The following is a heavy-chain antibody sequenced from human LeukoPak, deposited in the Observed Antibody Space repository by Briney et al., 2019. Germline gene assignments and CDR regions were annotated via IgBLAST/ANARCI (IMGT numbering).Heavy chain of an antibody. J-gene: IGHJ4*02. D-gene: IGHD3-16*01. V-gene: IGHV1-8*03. CDR2: MNPNSGNT. CDR3: ARGARLSFDY. CDR1: GYTFTSYD. Sequence: ASVKVSRNCSGYTFTSYDINWVRQRPPQGHEWMGWMNPNSGNTDYAQKYQVRVTITRITSISTAYMKLSSLRSEDTAVYYCARGARLSFDYWGQGTLVTVSS.